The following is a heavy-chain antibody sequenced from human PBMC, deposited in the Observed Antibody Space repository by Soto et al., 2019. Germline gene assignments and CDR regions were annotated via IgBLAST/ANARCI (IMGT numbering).Heavy chain of an antibody. J-gene: IGHJ6*02. CDR1: GYTFTSYG. CDR2: ISAYNGNT. CDR3: ARIPYYGSGSYYNPPYYYYGMDV. D-gene: IGHD3-10*01. V-gene: IGHV1-18*01. Sequence: ASVKVSCKASGYTFTSYGISWGRQAPGQGLEWMGWISAYNGNTNYAQKLQGRVTMTTDTSTSTAYMELRSLRSDDTAVYYCARIPYYGSGSYYNPPYYYYGMDVWGQGTTVTVSS.